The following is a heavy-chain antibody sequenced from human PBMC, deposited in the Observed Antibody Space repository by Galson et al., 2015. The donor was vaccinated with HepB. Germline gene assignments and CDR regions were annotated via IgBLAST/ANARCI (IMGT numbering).Heavy chain of an antibody. V-gene: IGHV1-69*13. J-gene: IGHJ4*02. CDR2: IIPIFGTA. D-gene: IGHD3-22*01. Sequence: SVKVSCKASGGTFSSYAISWVRQTPGQGLEWMGGIIPIFGTANYAQKFQGRVTITADESTSTAYMELSSLRSEDTAVYYCASGDYYDSSGYLYYWGQGTLVTVSS. CDR3: ASGDYYDSSGYLYY. CDR1: GGTFSSYA.